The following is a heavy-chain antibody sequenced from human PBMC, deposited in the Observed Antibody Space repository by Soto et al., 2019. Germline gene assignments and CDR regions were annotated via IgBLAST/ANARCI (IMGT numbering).Heavy chain of an antibody. CDR3: ARREIQGPFDS. CDR2: IYYSGTT. D-gene: IGHD1-26*01. CDR1: GGSISGYY. V-gene: IGHV4-59*04. Sequence: PSETLSLTCAVSGGSISGYYWSWIRQPPGKGLEWIGYIYYSGTTYYNPSLKSRVTMSVDTSKNQFSLKLTSVTAVDTAGYYCARREIQGPFDSWGQGTLVTVSS. J-gene: IGHJ4*02.